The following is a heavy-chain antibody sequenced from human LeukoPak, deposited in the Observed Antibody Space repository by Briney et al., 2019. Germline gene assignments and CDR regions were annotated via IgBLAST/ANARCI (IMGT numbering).Heavy chain of an antibody. CDR2: INPYSGGT. Sequence: ASVKVSCKASGYTFTGYYIHYVRQAPGQGLEWMGWINPYSGGTNYALKFQGRVTMTRDTSISTAYMEVSSLISDDTALYYCARAGAAWMEPMGFFDSWGQGTLVTVSS. D-gene: IGHD1-1*01. J-gene: IGHJ4*02. CDR3: ARAGAAWMEPMGFFDS. V-gene: IGHV1-2*02. CDR1: GYTFTGYY.